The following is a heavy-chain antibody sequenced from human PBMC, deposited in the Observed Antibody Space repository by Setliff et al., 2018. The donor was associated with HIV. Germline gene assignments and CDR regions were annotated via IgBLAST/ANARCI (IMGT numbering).Heavy chain of an antibody. V-gene: IGHV3-21*01. J-gene: IGHJ6*03. Sequence: GGSLILSCAASGFTFGRHNMNWVRQAPGKGLEWVSSIISGTGYIYYADSVKGRFTISRDNAKNSLYLQMNSLTADDTAVYYCARGTIELWLSDYYMDVWGQGTTVTVSS. CDR1: GFTFGRHN. D-gene: IGHD5-18*01. CDR2: IISGTGYI. CDR3: ARGTIELWLSDYYMDV.